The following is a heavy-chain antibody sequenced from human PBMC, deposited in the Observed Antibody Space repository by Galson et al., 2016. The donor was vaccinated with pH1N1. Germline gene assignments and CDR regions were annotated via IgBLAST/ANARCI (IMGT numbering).Heavy chain of an antibody. CDR2: INPDSGST. Sequence: CKASGYTFTTSYIHWVRQAPGQGLEWMGWINPDSGSTTYAQNLLGRVTMTRDTSISTAFMEVNSLKSDDTAVYYCARVSSSIPFDPWGQGTLVTVSS. D-gene: IGHD6-13*01. CDR3: ARVSSSIPFDP. V-gene: IGHV1-2*02. CDR1: GYTFTTSY. J-gene: IGHJ5*02.